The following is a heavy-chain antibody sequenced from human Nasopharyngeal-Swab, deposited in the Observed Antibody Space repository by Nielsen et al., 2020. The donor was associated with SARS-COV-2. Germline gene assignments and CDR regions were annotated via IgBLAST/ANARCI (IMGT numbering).Heavy chain of an antibody. CDR3: ASTTRYRFDY. V-gene: IGHV4-39*07. Sequence: SETLSLTCTVSGGSISSSSYYWGWIRQPPGKGLEWIGSIYYSGSTYYNPSLLSRVTMSVDTSNNQFSLRLNSVTAADTAVYFCASTTRYRFDYWGQGTLVTVSS. CDR1: GGSISSSSYY. D-gene: IGHD4-17*01. J-gene: IGHJ4*02. CDR2: IYYSGST.